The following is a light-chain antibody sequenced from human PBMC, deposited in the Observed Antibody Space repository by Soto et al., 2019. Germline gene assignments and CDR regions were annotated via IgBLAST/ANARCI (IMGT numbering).Light chain of an antibody. CDR3: ASWDDSLDGPWL. Sequence: QSALTQPPSASGTPGQGVNISCSGSNSNIGSHAVNWYQQLPGMAPRLLIYNTNRRHPGVPDRFSASKSGMSASLAISGLQVDGEADYFCASWDDSLDGPWLFGGGTKLTVL. V-gene: IGLV1-44*01. CDR1: NSNIGSHA. CDR2: NTN. J-gene: IGLJ3*02.